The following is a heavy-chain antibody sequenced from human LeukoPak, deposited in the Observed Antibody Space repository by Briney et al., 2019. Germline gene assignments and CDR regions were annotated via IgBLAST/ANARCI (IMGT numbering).Heavy chain of an antibody. CDR2: ISSNGGRT. D-gene: IGHD3-22*01. CDR3: ARGRVGYYYDSSVNYYYYYYMDV. CDR1: GFTFSSHA. Sequence: GGSLRLSCAASGFTFSSHAMHWVRQAPGKGLEYVSAISSNGGRTYYANSVKGRFTISRDNSKNTLYLQMNSLRAEDTAVYYCARGRVGYYYDSSVNYYYYYYMDVWGKGTTVTISS. J-gene: IGHJ6*03. V-gene: IGHV3-64*01.